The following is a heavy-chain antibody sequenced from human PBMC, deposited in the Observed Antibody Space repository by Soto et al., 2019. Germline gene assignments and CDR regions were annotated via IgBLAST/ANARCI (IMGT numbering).Heavy chain of an antibody. CDR2: IIPIFGTA. Sequence: TXSSYAISWVRQAPGQGLEWMGGIIPIFGTANYAQKFQGRVTITSYESTFTAYMELSSLRSEDTAVYYCARDITIFGVVNYGMDVWGQGTTVTVSS. CDR3: ARDITIFGVVNYGMDV. D-gene: IGHD3-3*01. V-gene: IGHV1-69*01. CDR1: TXSSYA. J-gene: IGHJ6*02.